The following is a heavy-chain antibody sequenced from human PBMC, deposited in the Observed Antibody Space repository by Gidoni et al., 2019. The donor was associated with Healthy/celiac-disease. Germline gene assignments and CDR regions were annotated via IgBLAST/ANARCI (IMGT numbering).Heavy chain of an antibody. J-gene: IGHJ3*02. CDR1: GCTHSDYY. CDR3: ARDKVGIVGATGAFDI. Sequence: QVQLVESGGGLVKPGGSMRLYCAASGCTHSDYYMSWIRQAPGQGLEGVSDMSSSGSTIYYADSVKGRFTISRDNAKNSLYLQMNSLRAEDTAVYYCARDKVGIVGATGAFDIWGQGTMVTVSS. CDR2: MSSSGSTI. D-gene: IGHD1-26*01. V-gene: IGHV3-11*01.